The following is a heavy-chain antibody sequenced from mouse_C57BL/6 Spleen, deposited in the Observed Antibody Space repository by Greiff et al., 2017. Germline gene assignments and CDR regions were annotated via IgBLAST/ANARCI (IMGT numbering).Heavy chain of an antibody. J-gene: IGHJ2*01. D-gene: IGHD2-3*01. CDR3: ARDRVYDGYYPFDY. CDR2: ISYDGSN. CDR1: GYSITSGYY. V-gene: IGHV3-6*01. Sequence: VQLKESGPGLVKPSQSLSLPCSVTGYSITSGYYWNWIRQFPGNKLEWMGYISYDGSNNYNPSLKNRISITRDTSKNQFFLKLNSVTTEDTATYYCARDRVYDGYYPFDYWGQGTTLTVSS.